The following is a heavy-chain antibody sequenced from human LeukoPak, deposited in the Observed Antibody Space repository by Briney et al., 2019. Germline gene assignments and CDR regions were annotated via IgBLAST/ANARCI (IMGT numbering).Heavy chain of an antibody. CDR3: AKDGGLWVSAHWGDS. V-gene: IGHV3-23*01. CDR1: GFTFSSYT. Sequence: GGSLRLSCAASGFTFSSYTMSWVRQAPGKGLEWVSTITTSDGNTYYTDSVKGRFTVSRDNSKNTLYLQMNSLRAEDTAVYYCAKDGGLWVSAHWGDSWGRGTLVTVSS. D-gene: IGHD7-27*01. J-gene: IGHJ4*02. CDR2: ITTSDGNT.